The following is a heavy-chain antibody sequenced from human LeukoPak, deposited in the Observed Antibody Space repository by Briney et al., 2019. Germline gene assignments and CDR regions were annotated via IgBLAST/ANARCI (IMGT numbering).Heavy chain of an antibody. CDR1: GGSISSSSYY. Sequence: SETLSLTCTVSGGSISSSSYYWGWIRQPPGKGLEWIGSIYYSGSTYCNPSLKSRVTISVDTSKNQFSLKLSSVTAADTAVYYCARPANTAYYDFWSGYFPNWFDPWGQGTLVTVSS. V-gene: IGHV4-39*01. CDR2: IYYSGST. D-gene: IGHD3-3*01. CDR3: ARPANTAYYDFWSGYFPNWFDP. J-gene: IGHJ5*02.